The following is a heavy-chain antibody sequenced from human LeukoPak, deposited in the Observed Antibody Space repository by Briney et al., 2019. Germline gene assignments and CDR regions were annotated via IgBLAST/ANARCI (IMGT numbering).Heavy chain of an antibody. CDR2: INPNSGGT. CDR3: ARGIITPYYYDSSGYQDYFDY. J-gene: IGHJ4*02. V-gene: IGHV1-2*06. CDR1: GYTFTGYH. D-gene: IGHD3-22*01. Sequence: ASVKVSCKASGYTFTGYHMHWVRQAPGQGLEWMGRINPNSGGTNYAQKFHGRLTMNRDTSISTAYMELSRLRSDDTAVYYCARGIITPYYYDSSGYQDYFDYWGQGTLVTVSS.